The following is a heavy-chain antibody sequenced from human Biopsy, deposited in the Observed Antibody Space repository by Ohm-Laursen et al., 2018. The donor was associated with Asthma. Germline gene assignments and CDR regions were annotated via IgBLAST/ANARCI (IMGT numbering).Heavy chain of an antibody. D-gene: IGHD3-3*01. CDR2: IWYDGSNK. CDR1: GFTFSTYG. V-gene: IGHV3-33*08. Sequence: SLRLSCAASGFTFSTYGMHWVRQAPGKGLEWVAVIWYDGSNKYYADSVKGRFTISRDNSKNTLYLQMNSLRAEDTAVYYCARSIYDFWSGYYGMDVWGQGTTATVSS. J-gene: IGHJ6*02. CDR3: ARSIYDFWSGYYGMDV.